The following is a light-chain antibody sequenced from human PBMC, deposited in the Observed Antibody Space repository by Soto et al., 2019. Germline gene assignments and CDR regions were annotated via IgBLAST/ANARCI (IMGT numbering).Light chain of an antibody. CDR1: SSDVGSYNL. CDR3: CSYAGSSTFYV. V-gene: IGLV2-23*01. Sequence: QSVLTQPAPVSGSPGQSITISCTGTSSDVGSYNLVSWYQQYPGEVPKLMIFEGSKRPSGVSNRFSGSKSGNTASLTISGLQAEDEADYYCCSYAGSSTFYVFGSGTKLTVL. J-gene: IGLJ1*01. CDR2: EGS.